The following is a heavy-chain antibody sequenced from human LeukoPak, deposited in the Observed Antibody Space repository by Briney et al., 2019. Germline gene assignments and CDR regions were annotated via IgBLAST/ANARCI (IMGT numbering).Heavy chain of an antibody. V-gene: IGHV4-4*02. CDR3: SRESGPFCPFGY. CDR1: GGSISSTNW. J-gene: IGHJ4*02. Sequence: SGTLSLTCGVSGGSISSTNWWSWVRQPPGQGLEWIGEISLAGQTNYNPSLNGRVAMSLDKSSNQLSLHLTSVTAADTATYYCSRESGPFCPFGYWGQGTLVIVSS. D-gene: IGHD1-26*01. CDR2: ISLAGQT.